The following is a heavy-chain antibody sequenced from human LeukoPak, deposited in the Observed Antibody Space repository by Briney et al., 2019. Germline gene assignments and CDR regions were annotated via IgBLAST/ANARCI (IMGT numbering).Heavy chain of an antibody. CDR3: ARENMHRDYGSVRGGLY. CDR2: IYTSGST. D-gene: IGHD3-10*01. V-gene: IGHV4-61*02. J-gene: IGHJ4*02. CDR1: GRPINRGGYV. Sequence: PSHTLSLPCTVSGRPINRGGYVWSWIPQPAGKGLEWFARIYTSGSTNYNPSLKSGVTISVDTSKSQFSLKLSSVTAADTAVYYCARENMHRDYGSVRGGLYWGQGTLVTVSS.